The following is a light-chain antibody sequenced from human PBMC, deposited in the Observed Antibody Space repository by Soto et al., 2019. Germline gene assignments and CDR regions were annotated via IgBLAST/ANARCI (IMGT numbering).Light chain of an antibody. CDR2: GAS. CDR1: QSVSSN. J-gene: IGKJ1*01. Sequence: RVIQSVSSNLAWYQQKPDQAPRLLIYGASTRATGIPARFSGSGSGTEFTLTIRCLQSDEFAFSNCEEYYKGAGRYGQGTKVDIK. V-gene: IGKV3-15*01. CDR3: EEYYKGAGR.